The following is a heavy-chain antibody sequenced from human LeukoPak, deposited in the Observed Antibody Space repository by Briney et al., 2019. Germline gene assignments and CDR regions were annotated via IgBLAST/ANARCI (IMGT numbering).Heavy chain of an antibody. Sequence: ASVKVSCKASGYTFSNYAMNGVRQAPGQGLEWMGWINTNTGNPTYAQGFTGRFVFSLDTSVSTAYLQISSLKAEDTAVHYCAREYEAAQYSSSPPDYWGQGTLVTVSS. J-gene: IGHJ4*02. CDR2: INTNTGNP. D-gene: IGHD6-13*01. CDR3: AREYEAAQYSSSPPDY. CDR1: GYTFSNYA. V-gene: IGHV7-4-1*02.